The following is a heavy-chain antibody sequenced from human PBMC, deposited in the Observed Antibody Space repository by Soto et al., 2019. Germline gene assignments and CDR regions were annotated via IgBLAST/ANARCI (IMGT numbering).Heavy chain of an antibody. Sequence: SETLSLTCAVSGYSISSGLYWGWIRQPPGKGLEWIGTIYRGGITYYNPSLKSRVTISIDTSKNHFSLRLSSVTATDTAVYFCAIGNPDWFDPWGQGTLVTVS. CDR3: AIGNPDWFDP. V-gene: IGHV4-38-2*01. CDR1: GYSISSGLY. J-gene: IGHJ5*02. CDR2: IYRGGIT. D-gene: IGHD1-1*01.